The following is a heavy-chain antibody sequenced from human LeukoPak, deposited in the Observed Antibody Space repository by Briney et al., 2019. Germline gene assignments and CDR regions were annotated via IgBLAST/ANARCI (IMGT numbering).Heavy chain of an antibody. Sequence: SETLSLTCTVSGGSISSSSYYWGWIRQPPGKGLEWIGSIYYSGSTYYNPSLKSRVTISVDTSKNQFSLKLSSVTAADTAVYYCAGRWSYYFDYWGQGTLVTVSS. V-gene: IGHV4-39*07. CDR2: IYYSGST. J-gene: IGHJ4*02. CDR3: AGRWSYYFDY. CDR1: GGSISSSSYY. D-gene: IGHD1-26*01.